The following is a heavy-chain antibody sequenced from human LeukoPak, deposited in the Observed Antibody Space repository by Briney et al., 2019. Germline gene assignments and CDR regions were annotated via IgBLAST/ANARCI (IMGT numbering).Heavy chain of an antibody. CDR3: ARDPRSDYYGSGSYPYFQH. D-gene: IGHD3-10*01. CDR1: GFTFSSYS. V-gene: IGHV3-21*01. Sequence: GGSLRLSCAASGFTFSSYSMNWVRQAPGKGLEWVSSISSSSSYIYYADSVKGRFTISRDNAKNSLYLQMNSLRAEDTAVYYCARDPRSDYYGSGSYPYFQHWGQGTLVTVSS. CDR2: ISSSSSYI. J-gene: IGHJ1*01.